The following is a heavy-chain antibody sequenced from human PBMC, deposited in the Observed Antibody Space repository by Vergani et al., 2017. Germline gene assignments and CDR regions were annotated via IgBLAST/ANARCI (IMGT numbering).Heavy chain of an antibody. CDR3: ARLEWGYGMDV. CDR1: GYSISSGYY. CDR2: IYHSGST. J-gene: IGHJ6*02. D-gene: IGHD2-15*01. Sequence: QLQLQESGPGLVKPSETLSLTCAVSGYSISSGYYWGWIRQPPGKGLEWIGSIYHSGSTYYNPSLKSRVTISVDTSKNQFSLKLSSVTAADTAVYYCARLEWGYGMDVWGQGTTVTVSS. V-gene: IGHV4-38-2*01.